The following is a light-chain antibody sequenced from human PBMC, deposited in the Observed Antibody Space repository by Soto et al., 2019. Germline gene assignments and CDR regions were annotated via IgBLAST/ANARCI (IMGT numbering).Light chain of an antibody. J-gene: IGLJ1*01. CDR1: SSDVGKYDR. CDR2: EVI. V-gene: IGLV2-18*02. Sequence: QSALTQPPSVSGSPGQSVTISCTGTSSDVGKYDRVSWYQQPPGTAPKLIIYEVINRPSGVPARFSGSKSGNTASLTISGPQAEDEADYYCSSYMSTSRYVFGAGTKLTVL. CDR3: SSYMSTSRYV.